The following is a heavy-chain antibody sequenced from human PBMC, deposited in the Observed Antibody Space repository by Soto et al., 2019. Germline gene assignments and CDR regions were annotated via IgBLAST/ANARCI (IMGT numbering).Heavy chain of an antibody. CDR1: GGSVSSGTHY. J-gene: IGHJ6*02. V-gene: IGHV4-61*01. CDR3: ARFVRSCSGTTCYTRADV. CDR2: IYSSGST. Sequence: SETVSLTCTFSGGSVSSGTHYWSWIRQPPGKRLEWIGFIYSSGSTNYNPSLKSRVTMSVDTSKNQFSLKLRSVIVADTAVYHCARFVRSCSGTTCYTRADVWGQGTTVTVSS. D-gene: IGHD2-2*02.